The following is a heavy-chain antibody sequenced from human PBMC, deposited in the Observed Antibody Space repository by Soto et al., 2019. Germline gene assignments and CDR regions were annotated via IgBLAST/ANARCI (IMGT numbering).Heavy chain of an antibody. V-gene: IGHV3-23*01. J-gene: IGHJ6*02. Sequence: QSGGSLRLSCVASGFTFSSYAMSWVRQAPGKGLEWVSAISGSGGSTYYADSVKGRFTISRDNSKNTLYLQMNSLRAEDTAVYYCAKAITLVVPAAIRRGHGNYYYYGMDVWGQGTTVTVSS. CDR3: AKAITLVVPAAIRRGHGNYYYYGMDV. CDR1: GFTFSSYA. D-gene: IGHD2-2*01. CDR2: ISGSGGST.